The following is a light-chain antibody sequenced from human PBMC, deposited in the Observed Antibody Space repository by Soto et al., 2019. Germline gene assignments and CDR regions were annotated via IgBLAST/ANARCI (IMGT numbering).Light chain of an antibody. CDR2: ATS. V-gene: IGKV3-15*01. CDR3: QQYNNWPLT. CDR1: QSVSSN. Sequence: EIVMTQSPATLSVSPGERASLSCRASQSVSSNLAWYQQKPGQTPRLLIYATSTRATGIPARFSGSGSGTEFTLTISSLQSEDFEVYYCQQYNNWPLTFGGGTKVDIK. J-gene: IGKJ4*01.